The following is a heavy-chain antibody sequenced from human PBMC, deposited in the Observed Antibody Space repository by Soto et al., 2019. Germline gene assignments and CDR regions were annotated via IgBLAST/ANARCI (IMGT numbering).Heavy chain of an antibody. Sequence: GGSLRLSCSASGFTFSSYAMHWVRQAPGKGLEYVSAIRSNGGSTYYADSVKGRFTISRDNSKNTLYLQMSRLRAEDTDVYYCVKNNDSSGMDAFDIWGQGTMVTVSS. CDR3: VKNNDSSGMDAFDI. V-gene: IGHV3-64D*09. CDR1: GFTFSSYA. D-gene: IGHD3-22*01. J-gene: IGHJ3*02. CDR2: IRSNGGST.